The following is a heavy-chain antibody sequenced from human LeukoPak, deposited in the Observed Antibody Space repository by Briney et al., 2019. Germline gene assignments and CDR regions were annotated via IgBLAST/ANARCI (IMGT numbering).Heavy chain of an antibody. CDR3: ARDRSSSLVY. J-gene: IGHJ4*02. V-gene: IGHV1-46*01. CDR2: INPSSGGT. D-gene: IGHD6-6*01. Sequence: ASVKVSCKASGYTFTRHYMNWVRQAPGQGLEWMGKINPSSGGTGYAQKFQGRVTMTRDTSTSTVYMELSSLRSEDTAVYYCARDRSSSLVYWGQGTLVTVSS. CDR1: GYTFTRHY.